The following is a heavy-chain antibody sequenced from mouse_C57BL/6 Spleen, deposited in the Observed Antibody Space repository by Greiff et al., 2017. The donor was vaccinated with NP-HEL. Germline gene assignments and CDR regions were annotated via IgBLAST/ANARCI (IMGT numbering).Heavy chain of an antibody. Sequence: VQLQQSGAELVRPGASVKLSCTASGFNIKDDYMHWVKQRPEQGLEWIGWIDPENGDTEYASKFQGKATITADTSSNTAYLQLSSLTSEDTAVYYCTTRGAEYWGQGTTLTVSS. CDR3: TTRGAEY. J-gene: IGHJ2*01. CDR2: IDPENGDT. V-gene: IGHV14-4*01. CDR1: GFNIKDDY.